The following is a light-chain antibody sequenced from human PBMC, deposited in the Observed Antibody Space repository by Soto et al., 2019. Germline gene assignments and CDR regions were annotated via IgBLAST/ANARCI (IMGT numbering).Light chain of an antibody. V-gene: IGKV3-15*01. CDR2: GSF. J-gene: IGKJ3*01. Sequence: EVVMTQSPATLSLSPGERATLSCRASQSVTSNVAWYQQKPGRAPRLLIYGSFTRATGSPDRFSGGGSGTDFSLTISRLQREDFAVYYCQQCGSPPFTFGPGTKVDIK. CDR1: QSVTSN. CDR3: QQCGSPPFT.